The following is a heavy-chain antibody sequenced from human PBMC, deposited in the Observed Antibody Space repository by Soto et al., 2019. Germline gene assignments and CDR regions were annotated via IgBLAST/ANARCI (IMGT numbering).Heavy chain of an antibody. D-gene: IGHD3-22*01. Sequence: SETLSLTCTVSGGSITIGRYFWTWIRQNPGKGLEWIGYIAYSGSTYYNPSLKSRVTISIDTSKNQFSLKLISVTAADTAVYYCARVSTYYFDSSGSYTSDYWGQGTLVTVSS. V-gene: IGHV4-31*03. CDR1: GGSITIGRYF. J-gene: IGHJ4*02. CDR2: IAYSGST. CDR3: ARVSTYYFDSSGSYTSDY.